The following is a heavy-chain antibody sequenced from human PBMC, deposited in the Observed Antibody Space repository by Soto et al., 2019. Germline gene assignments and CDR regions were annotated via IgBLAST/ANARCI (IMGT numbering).Heavy chain of an antibody. V-gene: IGHV4-30-2*01. D-gene: IGHD2-2*01. CDR2: IYHSGST. J-gene: IGHJ5*02. CDR1: GGSISSACYS. Sequence: RASETLSLTCAVSGGSISSACYSWSWIRQPPGKGLEWIGYIYHSGSTYYNPSLKSRVTISVDRSKNQFSLKLSSVTAADTAVYYCARVPDRWGQGTLVTVSS. CDR3: ARVPDR.